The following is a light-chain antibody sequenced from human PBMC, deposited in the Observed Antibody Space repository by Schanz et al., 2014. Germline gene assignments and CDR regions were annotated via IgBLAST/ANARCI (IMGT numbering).Light chain of an antibody. V-gene: IGKV3-11*01. CDR1: QSLSSY. Sequence: EIVLTQSPATLSLSPGEGAALSCRASQSLSSYLDWYQQKPGQAPRLLIRDASNTATGIPDRFSGTGSGTDFILTISRLEPEDSAVYYCHQYGSIQWTFGQGTKVEIK. J-gene: IGKJ1*01. CDR2: DAS. CDR3: HQYGSIQWT.